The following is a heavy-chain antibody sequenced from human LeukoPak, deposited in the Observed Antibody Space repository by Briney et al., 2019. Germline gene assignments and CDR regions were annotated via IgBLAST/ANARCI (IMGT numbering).Heavy chain of an antibody. CDR2: ISSNGGST. CDR3: ASSRWGVN. CDR1: GFTFSSYA. D-gene: IGHD5-24*01. V-gene: IGHV3-64*01. Sequence: TGGSLRLSCAASGFTFSSYAMHWVRQAPGKGLEYVSAISSNGGSTYYANSAKGRFTISRDNSKNTLYLQMGSLRAEDMAVYYCASSRWGVNWGQGTLVTVSS. J-gene: IGHJ4*02.